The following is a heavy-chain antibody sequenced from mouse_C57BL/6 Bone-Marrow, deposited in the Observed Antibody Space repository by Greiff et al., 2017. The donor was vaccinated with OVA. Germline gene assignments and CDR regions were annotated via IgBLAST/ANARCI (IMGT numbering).Heavy chain of an antibody. J-gene: IGHJ1*03. CDR2: IWRGGST. V-gene: IGHV2-5*01. CDR3: AKERGSYGSSYENFDV. CDR1: GFSLTSSG. Sequence: QVQLQQSGPGLVQPSQSLSITCTVSGFSLTSSGVHWVRQSPGKGLEWLGVIWRGGSTDYNAAFMSRLGITKDNSKSQVFFKMNSLQADDTAIYYCAKERGSYGSSYENFDVWGTGTTVTVSS. D-gene: IGHD1-1*01.